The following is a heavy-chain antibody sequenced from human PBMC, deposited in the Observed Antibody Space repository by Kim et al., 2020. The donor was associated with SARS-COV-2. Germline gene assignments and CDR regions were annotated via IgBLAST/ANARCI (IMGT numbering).Heavy chain of an antibody. D-gene: IGHD6-13*01. CDR3: AKEGLAAHGMDV. V-gene: IGHV3-30*18. Sequence: GGSLRLSCAASGLTFSSYGMHWVRQAPGKWLEWVAVISYDGSNKYYADSVKGRFTISRDNSKNTLYLQMNSLGAEDTAVYYCAKEGLAAHGMDVWGQGTTVTVSS. J-gene: IGHJ6*02. CDR1: GLTFSSYG. CDR2: ISYDGSNK.